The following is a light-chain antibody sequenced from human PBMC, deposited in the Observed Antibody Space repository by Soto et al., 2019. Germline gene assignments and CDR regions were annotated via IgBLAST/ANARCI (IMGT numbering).Light chain of an antibody. CDR2: EVT. V-gene: IGLV2-23*02. Sequence: QSALTQPASVSGSPGQSITISCTGTSSDVGSYNLVSWYQQHPGKAPKLTIYEVTKRPSGVSDRFSGSKSGSTASLTISGLQAEDEADYYCSSYAGSNTFPVVFGGGTKVTVL. CDR1: SSDVGSYNL. J-gene: IGLJ2*01. CDR3: SSYAGSNTFPVV.